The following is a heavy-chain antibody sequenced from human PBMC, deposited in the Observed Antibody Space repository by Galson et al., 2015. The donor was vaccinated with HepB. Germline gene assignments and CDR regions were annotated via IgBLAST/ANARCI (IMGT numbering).Heavy chain of an antibody. Sequence: SVKVSCKASGYTFTSYAIHWVRQAPGQRLEWMGWINAGNGNTKYSQKFQGRVTITSDTSASTAYMELNSLRSEDTAVYYCARELRSMVRGLSYHLGSWYGMDVWGQGTTVTVSS. CDR2: INAGNGNT. V-gene: IGHV1-3*01. D-gene: IGHD3-10*01. CDR3: ARELRSMVRGLSYHLGSWYGMDV. CDR1: GYTFTSYA. J-gene: IGHJ6*02.